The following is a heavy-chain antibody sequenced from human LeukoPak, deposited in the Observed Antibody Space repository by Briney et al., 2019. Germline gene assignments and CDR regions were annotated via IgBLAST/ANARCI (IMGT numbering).Heavy chain of an antibody. D-gene: IGHD1-7*01. CDR3: AKGDRDFGITGTTEDYGMDV. V-gene: IGHV3-23*01. CDR2: ISGSGGST. J-gene: IGHJ6*02. Sequence: GGSLRLSCAASGFTFSSYAMSWVRQAPGKGLEWVSAISGSGGSTYYADSVKGRFTISRDNSKNTLYLQMNSLRAEDTAVYYCAKGDRDFGITGTTEDYGMDVWGQGTTVTVSS. CDR1: GFTFSSYA.